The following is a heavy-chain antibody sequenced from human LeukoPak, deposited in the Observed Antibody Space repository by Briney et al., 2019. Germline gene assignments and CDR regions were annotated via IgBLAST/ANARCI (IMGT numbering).Heavy chain of an antibody. V-gene: IGHV3-30*02. CDR2: IPFDGSNK. Sequence: GGSLRLSCAASGFTFSNCGMHWVRQAPGKGLEWVPFIPFDGSNKYYADSVKGRFTISRDNSKNTLYLQMNSLRAEDTAVYYCAKDDFRWGQGTLVTVSS. J-gene: IGHJ4*02. D-gene: IGHD3/OR15-3a*01. CDR1: GFTFSNCG. CDR3: AKDDFR.